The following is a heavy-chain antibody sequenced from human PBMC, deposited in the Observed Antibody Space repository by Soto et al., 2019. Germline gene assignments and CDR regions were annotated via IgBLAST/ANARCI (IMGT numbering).Heavy chain of an antibody. CDR2: IIPIFVTA. V-gene: IGHV1-69*13. J-gene: IGHJ4*02. CDR1: GGTXRSYA. Sequence: SXKVSCKASGGTXRSYAIICVRQAPGQGLEWMGGIIPIFVTANYAQKFQGRVTITADESTSTAYMELSSLRSEDTAVYYCATDKQLVRGLDYWGQGTLGTVSS. CDR3: ATDKQLVRGLDY. D-gene: IGHD6-6*01.